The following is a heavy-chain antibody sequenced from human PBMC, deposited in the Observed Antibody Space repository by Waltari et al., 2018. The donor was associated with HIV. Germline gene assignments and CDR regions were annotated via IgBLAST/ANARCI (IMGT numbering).Heavy chain of an antibody. J-gene: IGHJ5*02. D-gene: IGHD2-8*01. CDR3: ARGPLYDWFDP. Sequence: EVHLVESGGGLVQPGGSLRLSCAASGFIFDEYGMHWVRQAPGKGLEWISGISWDSGRIGYADSVRGRFTISRDNAKNFVYLQMNSLRGDDTAFYYCARGPLYDWFDPWGQGTLVTVSS. CDR2: ISWDSGRI. CDR1: GFIFDEYG. V-gene: IGHV3-9*01.